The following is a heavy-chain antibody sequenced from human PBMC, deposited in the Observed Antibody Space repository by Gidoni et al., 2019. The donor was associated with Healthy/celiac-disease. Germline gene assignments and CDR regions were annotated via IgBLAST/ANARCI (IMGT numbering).Heavy chain of an antibody. J-gene: IGHJ6*02. CDR2: IYPGDSDT. Sequence: EVQLVQSGAEVKKPGESLKISCKGSGYSFTSYWIGWVRQMPGKGLEWMGIIYPGDSDTRYSPSFQGQVTISADKSISTAYLQWSSLKASDTAMYYCARRSYDSSGYSHRGYYYYYGMDVWGQGTTVTVSS. V-gene: IGHV5-51*01. CDR3: ARRSYDSSGYSHRGYYYYYGMDV. D-gene: IGHD3-22*01. CDR1: GYSFTSYW.